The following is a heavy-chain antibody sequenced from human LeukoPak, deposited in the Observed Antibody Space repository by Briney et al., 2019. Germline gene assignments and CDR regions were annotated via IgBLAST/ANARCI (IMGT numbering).Heavy chain of an antibody. V-gene: IGHV1-24*01. Sequence: ASVRVSCKVSGYTLTELSMHWVRQAPGKGLEWMGGFDPEDGETIYAQKFQGRVTMTEDTSTDTAYMELSRLRSEDTAVYYCATVRYYDSSLRTYYFDYWGQGTLVTVSS. D-gene: IGHD3-22*01. CDR1: GYTLTELS. CDR3: ATVRYYDSSLRTYYFDY. CDR2: FDPEDGET. J-gene: IGHJ4*02.